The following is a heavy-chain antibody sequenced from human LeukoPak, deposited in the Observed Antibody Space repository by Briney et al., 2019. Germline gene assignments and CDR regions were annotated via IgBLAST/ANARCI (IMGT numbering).Heavy chain of an antibody. D-gene: IGHD5-24*01. CDR2: IYYSGIT. CDR1: GGSISRSDHY. CDR3: ASARWDY. J-gene: IGHJ4*02. Sequence: PSETLSLTCSVSGGSISRSDHYWSWIRQPPGKGLEWIGYIYYSGITYYNPSLRSRVTISVDTSQNQFSLKLSSVTAADTAVYYCASARWDYWGQGTLVTVSS. V-gene: IGHV4-30-4*01.